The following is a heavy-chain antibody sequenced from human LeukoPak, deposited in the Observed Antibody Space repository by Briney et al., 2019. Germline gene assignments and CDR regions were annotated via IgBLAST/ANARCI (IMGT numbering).Heavy chain of an antibody. J-gene: IGHJ4*02. CDR1: GFTFSDYY. V-gene: IGHV3-11*06. CDR2: ISSSSSYT. Sequence: GGSLRLSCAASGFTFSDYYMSWIRQAPGKGLEWVSYISSSSSYTNYADSVKGRFTISRDNAKNSLYLQMNSLRAEDTAVYYCARFHSSGYPYFVYWGQGTLVTVSS. CDR3: ARFHSSGYPYFVY. D-gene: IGHD3-22*01.